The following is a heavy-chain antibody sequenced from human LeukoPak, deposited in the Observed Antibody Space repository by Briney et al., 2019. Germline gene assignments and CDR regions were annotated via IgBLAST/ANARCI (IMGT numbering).Heavy chain of an antibody. CDR1: GGSISSSNW. J-gene: IGHJ4*02. V-gene: IGHV4-4*02. CDR2: IYHSGST. D-gene: IGHD5-18*01. CDR3: ARGDADTARAHSFDY. Sequence: SETLSLTCAVSGGSISSSNWWSWVRQPPGKGLEWIGEIYHSGSTNYNPSLKSRVTISVDKSKNQFSLKLSSVTAADTAVYYCARGDADTARAHSFDYWGQGTLVTVSS.